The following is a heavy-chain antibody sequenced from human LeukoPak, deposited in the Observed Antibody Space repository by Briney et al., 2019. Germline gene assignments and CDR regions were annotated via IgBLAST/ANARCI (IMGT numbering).Heavy chain of an antibody. D-gene: IGHD6-19*01. Sequence: ASVKVSCKASGHTFTSYGISWVRQAPGQGLEWMGWISAYNGNTNYAQKLQGRVTMTTDTSTSTAYMELRSLRSDDTAVYYCARDADQQWLLYYYYGMDVWGQGTTVTVSS. CDR1: GHTFTSYG. J-gene: IGHJ6*02. CDR2: ISAYNGNT. V-gene: IGHV1-18*01. CDR3: ARDADQQWLLYYYYGMDV.